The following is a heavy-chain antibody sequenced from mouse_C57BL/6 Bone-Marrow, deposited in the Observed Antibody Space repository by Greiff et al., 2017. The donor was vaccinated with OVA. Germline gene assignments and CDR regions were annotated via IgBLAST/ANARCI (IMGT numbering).Heavy chain of an antibody. J-gene: IGHJ3*01. Sequence: QVQLQQSGAELARPGASVKLSCKASGYTFTSYGISWVKQRTGQGLEWIGEIYPRSGNTYYNEKFKGKATLTADKSSSTAYMELRSRTSEDSAVYFCARAPHYYGSRRGVFAYWGQGTLVTVSA. D-gene: IGHD1-1*01. CDR2: IYPRSGNT. CDR3: ARAPHYYGSRRGVFAY. V-gene: IGHV1-81*01. CDR1: GYTFTSYG.